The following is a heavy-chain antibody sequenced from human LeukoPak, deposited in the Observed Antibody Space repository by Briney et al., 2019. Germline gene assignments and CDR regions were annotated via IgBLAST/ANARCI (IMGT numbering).Heavy chain of an antibody. J-gene: IGHJ4*02. CDR1: GGSISSYY. D-gene: IGHD3-10*01. CDR2: ISYSGST. Sequence: SETLSLTCTVSGGSISSYYWSWIRQPPGKGLEWIGYISYSGSTNYNPSLKSRVIISLDTSKNQFSLNLSSVTAADTAVYYCARVYSASGYFDYWGQGTLATVSS. CDR3: ARVYSASGYFDY. V-gene: IGHV4-59*01.